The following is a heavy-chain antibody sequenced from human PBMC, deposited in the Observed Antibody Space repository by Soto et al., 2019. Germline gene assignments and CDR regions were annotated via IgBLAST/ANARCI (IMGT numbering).Heavy chain of an antibody. J-gene: IGHJ4*02. CDR3: ASSSFYRYYFDY. Sequence: SETLSLTCTVSGGSVNSGTYYWSWIRQPPGKGLEWIGYIYSSGVANYNPSLKSRVTISLDTSKNQFSLKLSSVTAADTAVYFCASSSFYRYYFDYWGQGALVTVS. D-gene: IGHD2-2*01. CDR2: IYSSGVA. CDR1: GGSVNSGTYY. V-gene: IGHV4-61*01.